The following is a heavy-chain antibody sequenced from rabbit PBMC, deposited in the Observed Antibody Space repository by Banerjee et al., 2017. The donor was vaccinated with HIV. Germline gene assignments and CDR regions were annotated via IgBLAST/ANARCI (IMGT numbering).Heavy chain of an antibody. CDR2: IYAGSSGST. V-gene: IGHV1S40*01. D-gene: IGHD1-1*01. CDR3: ARGDASSSWSPNL. Sequence: QSLEESGGDLVKPGASLTLTCTASGFSFSSSYWMCWVRQAPGKGLEWIACIYAGSSGSTYYASWAKGRFTISKTSSTTVTLQMTSLTAADTATYFCARGDASSSWSPNLWGQGTLVTVS. CDR1: GFSFSSSYW. J-gene: IGHJ4*01.